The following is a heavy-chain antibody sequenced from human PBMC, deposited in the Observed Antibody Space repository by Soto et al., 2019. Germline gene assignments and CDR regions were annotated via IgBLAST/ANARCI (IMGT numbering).Heavy chain of an antibody. Sequence: QSQTLSLTCAISGDSVSSNSAAWNWIRQSPSRGLEWLGRTYYRSKWYNDYAVSVKSRITINPDTSKNQFSLQLNSVTPEDTAVYYCARDPGGYSSSSSPYYYYYYMDVWGKGTTVTVSS. V-gene: IGHV6-1*01. D-gene: IGHD6-6*01. J-gene: IGHJ6*03. CDR2: TYYRSKWYN. CDR1: GDSVSSNSAA. CDR3: ARDPGGYSSSSSPYYYYYYMDV.